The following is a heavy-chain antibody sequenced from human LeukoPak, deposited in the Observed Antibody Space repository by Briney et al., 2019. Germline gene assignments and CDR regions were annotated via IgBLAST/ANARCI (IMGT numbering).Heavy chain of an antibody. V-gene: IGHV3-21*01. CDR1: GFTFSSYS. Sequence: GGSLRLSCAASGFTFSSYSMNWVRQAPGKGLEWVSSISSSSSYIYYADSVKGRFTISRDNPKNSLYLQMNSLRAEDTAVYYCARTIAVGKWFDPWGQGTLVTVSS. CDR2: ISSSSSYI. J-gene: IGHJ5*02. CDR3: ARTIAVGKWFDP. D-gene: IGHD6-19*01.